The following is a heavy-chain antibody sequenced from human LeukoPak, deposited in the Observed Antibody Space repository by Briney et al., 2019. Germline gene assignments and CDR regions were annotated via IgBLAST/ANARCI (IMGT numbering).Heavy chain of an antibody. CDR2: TDPNNGGT. CDR1: GYTFTGNY. J-gene: IGHJ4*02. Sequence: GSVKVSCKASGYTFTGNYMHWVRQAPGQGLEWMGWTDPNNGGTNYAQKFQGRVTMTRDTSISTAYMELYSLRSDDTAVYYCARVLPSDYWGQGTLVTVSS. CDR3: ARVLPSDY. V-gene: IGHV1-2*02.